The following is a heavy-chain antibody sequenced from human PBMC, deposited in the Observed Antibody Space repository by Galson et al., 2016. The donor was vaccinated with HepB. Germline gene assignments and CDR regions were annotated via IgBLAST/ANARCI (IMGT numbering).Heavy chain of an antibody. CDR1: GASITDYTW. V-gene: IGHV4-4*02. CDR3: VKGGDYCLPS. D-gene: IGHD2-21*02. CDR2: IFHDGSS. Sequence: CAVSGASITDYTWWHWVRQPPGKGLEWIGEIFHDGSSNFNPSLKSRVTISVDKSNNHFSLELRSVTAADTAVYYCVKGGDYCLPSWGQGTLVTVSS. J-gene: IGHJ5*02.